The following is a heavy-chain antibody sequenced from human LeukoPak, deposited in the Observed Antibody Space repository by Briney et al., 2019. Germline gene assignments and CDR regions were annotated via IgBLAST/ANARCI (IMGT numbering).Heavy chain of an antibody. CDR2: ISYDGSNK. CDR1: GFTFRSYA. Sequence: GGSLRLSCAASGFTFRSYAMHWVRQAPGKGLEWVAVISYDGSNKYYADSVKGRFIISRDNSKNALYLQINSLRAEDTAVYYCANNLLLWFGELPISPLGVWGQGTLVTVSS. V-gene: IGHV3-30-3*01. D-gene: IGHD3-10*01. CDR3: ANNLLLWFGELPISPLGV. J-gene: IGHJ4*02.